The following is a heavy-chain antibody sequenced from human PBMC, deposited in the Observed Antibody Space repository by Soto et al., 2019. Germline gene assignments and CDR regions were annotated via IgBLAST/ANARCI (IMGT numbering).Heavy chain of an antibody. CDR2: IYYSGST. J-gene: IGHJ4*02. Sequence: QLQLQESGPGLVKPSETLSLTCTVSGGSISSSSYYWGWIRQPPGKGLEWIGSIYYSGSTYYNPSLRSRVTISVDTSKNQFALKLSSVTAADTAVYYCASLAARLDYWGQGTLVTVSS. D-gene: IGHD6-6*01. CDR1: GGSISSSSYY. V-gene: IGHV4-39*01. CDR3: ASLAARLDY.